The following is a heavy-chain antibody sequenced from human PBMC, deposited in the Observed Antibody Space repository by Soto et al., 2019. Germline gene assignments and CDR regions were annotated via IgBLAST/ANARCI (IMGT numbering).Heavy chain of an antibody. CDR3: ARYRFSGSRRSKYDY. J-gene: IGHJ4*02. CDR2: IYQSGST. V-gene: IGHV4-31*03. Sequence: SRTFSVSDVTIRSYAYYCSWILQRPGKGLEWIGNIYQSGSTYYSPSLKSRADVSLDTSKNQFFLRLSSVTAADTAVYYCARYRFSGSRRSKYDYWGQGTMVTVSS. CDR1: DVTIRSYAYY. D-gene: IGHD3-16*02.